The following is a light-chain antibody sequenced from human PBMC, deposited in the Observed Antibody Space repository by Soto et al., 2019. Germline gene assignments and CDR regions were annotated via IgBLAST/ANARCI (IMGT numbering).Light chain of an antibody. CDR3: QQSSSTPPT. CDR1: QSISNY. Sequence: DIQITQSPASLSSSVPDRFTITCLTSQSISNYLSWYQQNPGKAPKLLINVASTLQSGVPSRLSGSGSGTDFTLAISSLQPEDFATYYCQQSSSTPPTFGGGTKVDIK. J-gene: IGKJ4*01. CDR2: VAS. V-gene: IGKV1-39*01.